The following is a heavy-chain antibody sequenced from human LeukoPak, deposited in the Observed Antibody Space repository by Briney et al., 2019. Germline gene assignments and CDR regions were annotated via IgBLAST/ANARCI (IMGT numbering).Heavy chain of an antibody. CDR3: ARMAMDTAMVTNFFDL. Sequence: GASVKISCKASGYTFTSYYLHWVRQAPGQGLEWMGVIHPSGGSTTCAQKFQGRVTLTKDTSTSTVYIELSSLRSDDTAIFYCARMAMDTAMVTNFFDLWGQGTLVTVSA. V-gene: IGHV1-46*01. CDR2: IHPSGGST. J-gene: IGHJ4*02. D-gene: IGHD5-18*01. CDR1: GYTFTSYY.